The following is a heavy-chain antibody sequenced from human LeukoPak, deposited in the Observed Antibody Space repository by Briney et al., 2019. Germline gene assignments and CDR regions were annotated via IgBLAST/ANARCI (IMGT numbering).Heavy chain of an antibody. J-gene: IGHJ4*02. V-gene: IGHV4-34*01. CDR1: GGSFSGYY. CDR2: INHSGST. CDR3: ASLSTPLRDYYFDY. D-gene: IGHD2-2*01. Sequence: SETLSLTCAVYGGSFSGYYWSWLRQPPGKGLEWLGEINHSGSTNYNPSLKSRVTISVDTSKNQFSLKLSSVTAADTAVYYCASLSTPLRDYYFDYWGQGTLVTVSS.